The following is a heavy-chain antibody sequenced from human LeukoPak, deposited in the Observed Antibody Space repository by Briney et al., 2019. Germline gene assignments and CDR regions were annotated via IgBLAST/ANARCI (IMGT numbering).Heavy chain of an antibody. Sequence: GGSLRLSCAASGFTFDDYGMSWVRQAPGKGLEWVSGINWNGGSTGYADSVKGRFTISRDNAKNSLYLQMNSLRAEDTALCYCARGVIGIVVVPAARDSDYYYYYMDVWGKGTTVTFSS. J-gene: IGHJ6*03. CDR2: INWNGGST. V-gene: IGHV3-20*04. D-gene: IGHD2-2*01. CDR1: GFTFDDYG. CDR3: ARGVIGIVVVPAARDSDYYYYYMDV.